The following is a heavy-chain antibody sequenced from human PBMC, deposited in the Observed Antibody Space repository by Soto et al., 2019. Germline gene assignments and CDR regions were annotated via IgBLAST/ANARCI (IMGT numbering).Heavy chain of an antibody. Sequence: ASVKVSCKASGYTFTGYYIYWVRQAPGEGLQWMGWINPRSGDIKYAQNFQGRVTMTRDTSISTVYMELSRPRYDDKAVYYCARDGGWIQSWKDPTYGMDVWGHATTVTLFS. CDR1: GYTFTGYY. V-gene: IGHV1-2*02. D-gene: IGHD5-18*01. CDR2: INPRSGDI. J-gene: IGHJ6*02. CDR3: ARDGGWIQSWKDPTYGMDV.